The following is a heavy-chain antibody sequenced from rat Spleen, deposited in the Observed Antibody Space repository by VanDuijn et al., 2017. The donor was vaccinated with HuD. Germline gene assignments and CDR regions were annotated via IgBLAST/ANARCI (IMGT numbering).Heavy chain of an antibody. Sequence: EVQLVESGGGLVQPGRSLKLSCAVSGFTFKNYVMAWVRQAPTKGLEWVAAFSYGDSSGHSSTYYRDSVKGRFTISRDNAKSTLSLQMDSLRSEDTATYYCARRHYGYTDYFDYWGQGVMVTVSS. V-gene: IGHV5-29*01. J-gene: IGHJ2*01. D-gene: IGHD1-9*01. CDR2: FSYGDSSGHSST. CDR3: ARRHYGYTDYFDY. CDR1: GFTFKNYV.